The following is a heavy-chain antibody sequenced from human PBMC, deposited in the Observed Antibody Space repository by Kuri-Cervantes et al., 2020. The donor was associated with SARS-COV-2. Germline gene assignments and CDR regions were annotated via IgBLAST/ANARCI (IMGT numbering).Heavy chain of an antibody. Sequence: SGPTLVKHTQTLTLTCTISGFSLSTSGVGVGWIRQPPGKALEWLALIYWDDDKRYSPSLKSRLTITKDTSKNQVVLTMTNMDPVDTATYYCARKQYYDFWSGHTMSWFDPWGQGTLVTVSS. J-gene: IGHJ5*02. CDR2: IYWDDDK. CDR1: GFSLSTSGVG. V-gene: IGHV2-5*02. D-gene: IGHD3-3*01. CDR3: ARKQYYDFWSGHTMSWFDP.